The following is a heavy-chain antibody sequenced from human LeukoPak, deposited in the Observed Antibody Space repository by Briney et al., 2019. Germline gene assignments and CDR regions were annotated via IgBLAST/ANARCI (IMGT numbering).Heavy chain of an antibody. CDR1: GFTFSSYW. CDR2: INSDGSST. V-gene: IGHV3-74*01. D-gene: IGHD1-26*01. CDR3: ARSTPRELLYFDY. Sequence: GRSLRLSCAASGFTFSSYWMHWVRQAPGKGLVWVSRINSDGSSTSYADSVKGRFTISRDNAKNTLYLQMNSLRAEDTAVYYCARSTPRELLYFDYWGQGTLVTVSS. J-gene: IGHJ4*02.